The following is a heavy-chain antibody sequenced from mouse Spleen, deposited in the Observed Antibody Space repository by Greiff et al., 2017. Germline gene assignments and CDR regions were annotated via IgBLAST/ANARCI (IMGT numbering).Heavy chain of an antibody. CDR1: GYSFTGYF. CDR3: ARYGYGDWFAY. CDR2: INPYNGDT. V-gene: IGHV1-20*01. D-gene: IGHD2-2*01. J-gene: IGHJ3*01. Sequence: VQLKESGPELVKPGDSVKISCKASGYSFTGYFMNWVMQSHGKSLEWIGRINPYNGDTFYNQKFKGKATLTVDKSSSTAHMELRSLTSEDSAVYYCARYGYGDWFAYWGQGTLVTVSA.